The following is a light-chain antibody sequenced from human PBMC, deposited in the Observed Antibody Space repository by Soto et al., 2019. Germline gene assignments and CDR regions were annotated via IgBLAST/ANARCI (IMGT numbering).Light chain of an antibody. CDR3: QQYGSSPPT. Sequence: MVLIQGPVNRAMSPGERTTVSGMSCQSISRYLAWYQQKPGQGPRLLIYGASSRATGTPDRFSGSGSGTDFTLTINRLEPEDFALYYCQQYGSSPPTFAHGTKV. CDR2: GAS. V-gene: IGKV3-20*01. J-gene: IGKJ1*01. CDR1: QSISRY.